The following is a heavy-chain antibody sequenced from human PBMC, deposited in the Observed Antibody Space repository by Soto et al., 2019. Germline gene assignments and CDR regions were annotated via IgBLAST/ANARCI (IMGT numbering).Heavy chain of an antibody. V-gene: IGHV4-38-2*01. Sequence: SETLSLTCAVSGYSISRGYYWGWIRQPPGKGLEWIASIYHDGSTYYNPSLKSRVTISIDTSNNQFSPKLTSVTAADTAVYYCASGGVAVYCFDYWGQGTLVTVSS. CDR3: ASGGVAVYCFDY. D-gene: IGHD2-15*01. CDR1: GYSISRGYY. CDR2: IYHDGST. J-gene: IGHJ4*02.